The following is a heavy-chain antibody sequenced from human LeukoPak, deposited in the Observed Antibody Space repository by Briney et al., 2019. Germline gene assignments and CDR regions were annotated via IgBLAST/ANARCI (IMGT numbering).Heavy chain of an antibody. V-gene: IGHV3-30*18. CDR2: ISYDGRNK. CDR1: GFTFNNYG. D-gene: IGHD3-22*01. J-gene: IGHJ4*02. CDR3: ANDKSTYYYDSSGHDY. Sequence: PGGSLRLSCAASGFTFNNYGMHWVRQAPGKRLEWVAVISYDGRNKHYPDSVKGRFTISRDISTDTLWLQMDSLRTEDTAVYYCANDKSTYYYDSSGHDYWGQGTLVTVSS.